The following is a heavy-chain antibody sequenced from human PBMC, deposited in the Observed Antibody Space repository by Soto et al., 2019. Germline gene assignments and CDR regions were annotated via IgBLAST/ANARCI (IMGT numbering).Heavy chain of an antibody. J-gene: IGHJ4*02. CDR2: IYSGGST. Sequence: GGSLRLSCAASGFTFSSNNMNWVRQAPGKGLEWVSAIYSGGSTYYADSVKGRFTISRDNSKNTLYLQMNSLRAEDTAVYYCARARSTAAGLFDYWGLGTLVTVSS. D-gene: IGHD6-13*01. V-gene: IGHV3-53*01. CDR3: ARARSTAAGLFDY. CDR1: GFTFSSNN.